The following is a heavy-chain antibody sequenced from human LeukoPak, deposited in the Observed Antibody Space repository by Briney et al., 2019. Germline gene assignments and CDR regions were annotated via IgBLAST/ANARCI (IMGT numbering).Heavy chain of an antibody. V-gene: IGHV3-48*04. CDR3: ARDLLNDEGSSYFFDQ. Sequence: GGSQRLSCAASGFTFSSYSMNWVRQAPGKGVEWVSYISQSSDRIYHADSVKGRFTISRDNAKNSLYLQMDSLRVEDTAVYYCARDLLNDEGSSYFFDQWGQGTLVTVAS. CDR1: GFTFSSYS. CDR2: ISQSSDRI. J-gene: IGHJ4*02. D-gene: IGHD2-2*01.